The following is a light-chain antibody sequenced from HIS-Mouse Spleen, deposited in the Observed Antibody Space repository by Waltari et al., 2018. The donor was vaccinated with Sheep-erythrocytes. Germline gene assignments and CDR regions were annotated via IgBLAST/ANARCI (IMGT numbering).Light chain of an antibody. V-gene: IGLV2-23*01. Sequence: QSALTQPASVSGSPGQSITISCTGTSSDVGSYNLVHWYQHHPGKAPKLMIYEGSKRPSGVSNRFSGSKSGNTASLTISGLQAEDEADYYCCSYAGSSTPWVFGGGTKLTVL. J-gene: IGLJ3*02. CDR3: CSYAGSSTPWV. CDR1: SSDVGSYNL. CDR2: EGS.